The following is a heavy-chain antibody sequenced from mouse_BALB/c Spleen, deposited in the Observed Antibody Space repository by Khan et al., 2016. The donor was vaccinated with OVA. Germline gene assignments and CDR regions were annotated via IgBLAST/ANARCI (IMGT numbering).Heavy chain of an antibody. J-gene: IGHJ4*01. D-gene: IGHD2-10*01. CDR3: ARQPYFHYYVIDY. CDR2: IWSDGTT. Sequence: VELVESGPGLVAPSQSLSITCTISGFSLTNYGVHWVRQPPGKGLEWLVVIWSDGTTTYDSALKSRLTISKDNSKSQVILKMDSIQNDNTAMYYCARQPYFHYYVIDYWGQGTSVTVSS. CDR1: GFSLTNYG. V-gene: IGHV2-6-1*01.